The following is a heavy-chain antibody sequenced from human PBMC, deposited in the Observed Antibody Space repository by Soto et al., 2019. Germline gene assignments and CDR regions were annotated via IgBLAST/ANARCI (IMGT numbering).Heavy chain of an antibody. CDR3: ARDSYSSGWYRNYYYYGMDV. V-gene: IGHV3-74*01. CDR2: INSDGSST. CDR1: GFTFSIYW. D-gene: IGHD6-19*01. Sequence: GSLRLSCAASGFTFSIYWMHWVRQAPGKGLVWVSRINSDGSSTSYADSVKGRFTISRDNAKNTLYLQMNSLRAEDTAVYYCARDSYSSGWYRNYYYYGMDVWGQGTTVTVSS. J-gene: IGHJ6*02.